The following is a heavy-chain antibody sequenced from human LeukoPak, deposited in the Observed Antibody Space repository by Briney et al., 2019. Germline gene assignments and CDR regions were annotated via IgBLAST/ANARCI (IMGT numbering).Heavy chain of an antibody. CDR3: ARAQRGYCSGGSCPNWFDP. D-gene: IGHD2-15*01. CDR1: GGSISNYF. Sequence: SETLSLTCTVSGGSISNYFWSWFRQPAGKGLEWIGRIYTSGSTNYNPSLKSRVTISVDTSKNQFSLKLSSVTAADTAVYYCARAQRGYCSGGSCPNWFDPWGQGTLVTVSS. J-gene: IGHJ5*02. CDR2: IYTSGST. V-gene: IGHV4-4*07.